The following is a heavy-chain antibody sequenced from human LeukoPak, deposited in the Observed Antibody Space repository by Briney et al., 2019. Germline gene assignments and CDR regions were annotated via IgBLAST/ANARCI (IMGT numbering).Heavy chain of an antibody. CDR1: GFTFSNAW. CDR2: IKSKTDGGTT. J-gene: IGHJ4*02. Sequence: GGSLRLSCAAFGFTFSNAWMSWVRQAPGKGLEWVGRIKSKTDGGTTDYAAPVKGRFTISRDDSKNTLYLQMNSLKTEDTAVYYCTTRRVAVATYFDYWGQGTLVTVSS. CDR3: TTRRVAVATYFDY. V-gene: IGHV3-15*01. D-gene: IGHD6-19*01.